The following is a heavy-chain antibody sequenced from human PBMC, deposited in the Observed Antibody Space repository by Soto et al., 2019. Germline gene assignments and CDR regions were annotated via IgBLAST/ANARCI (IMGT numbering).Heavy chain of an antibody. CDR3: ARGNPFNYAGFDV. V-gene: IGHV1-8*01. Sequence: GASVKVSCKASGYTFSDFDINWLRQTSGQGPEWMGWMNAKSGDTFFAQRFHDKFNMTWDTSLTTAYMEVGSLTSDHAAIYYCARGNPFNYAGFDVWGQGTTVTV. D-gene: IGHD3-16*01. J-gene: IGHJ6*02. CDR2: MNAKSGDT. CDR1: GYTFSDFD.